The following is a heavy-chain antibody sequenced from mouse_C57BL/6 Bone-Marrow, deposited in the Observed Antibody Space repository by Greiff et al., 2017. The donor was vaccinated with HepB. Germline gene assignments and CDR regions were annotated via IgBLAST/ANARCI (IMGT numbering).Heavy chain of an antibody. CDR2: ISYSGST. CDR3: AISFITTVVVHFDY. D-gene: IGHD1-1*01. J-gene: IGHJ2*01. CDR1: GYSITSDY. V-gene: IGHV3-8*01. Sequence: DVKLQESGPGLAKPSQTLSLTCSVTGYSITSDYWNWIRKFPGNKLEYMGYISYSGSTYYNPSLKSRISITRDTSKNQYYLQLNSVTTEDTASYYCAISFITTVVVHFDYWGQGTTLTVSS.